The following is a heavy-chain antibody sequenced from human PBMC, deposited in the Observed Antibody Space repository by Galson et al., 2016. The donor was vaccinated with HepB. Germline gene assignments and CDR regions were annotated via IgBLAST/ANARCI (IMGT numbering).Heavy chain of an antibody. V-gene: IGHV6-1*01. CDR2: TYDRSKWSS. J-gene: IGHJ2*01. Sequence: CAISGDSVSSNSAAWNWIRQSPSRGLEWLGRTYDRSKWSSEYSVSLRGRLTINTDTSKNQFSLQLSSVTPEDTAVYYCARDGREAHCYFDLWGRGTLVTVSS. CDR1: GDSVSSNSAA. CDR3: ARDGREAHCYFDL.